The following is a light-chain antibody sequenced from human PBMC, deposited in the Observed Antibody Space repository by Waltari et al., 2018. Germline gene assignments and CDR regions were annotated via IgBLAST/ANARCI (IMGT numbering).Light chain of an antibody. V-gene: IGLV2-23*01. CDR2: EGN. CDR1: SSHVGGYNL. Sequence: QSALTPPASVSGSPGQSLTISCTGTSSHVGGYNLVPWYQQHPGKAPKLIIYEGNKWPSGVSHRFSGSKSGNTASLTISGLQAEDEADYYCCSFAGSTTWVFGGVTTLTVL. J-gene: IGLJ3*02. CDR3: CSFAGSTTWV.